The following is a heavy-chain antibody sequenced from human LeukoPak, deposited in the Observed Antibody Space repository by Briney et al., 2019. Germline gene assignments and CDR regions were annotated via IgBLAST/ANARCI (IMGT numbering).Heavy chain of an antibody. V-gene: IGHV3-30-3*01. CDR1: GFTFSSYA. CDR3: ARQYGDYVVGYFDY. D-gene: IGHD4-17*01. CDR2: TSYDGSNK. Sequence: GGSLRLSCAASGFTFSSYAMHWVRQAPGKGLEWVAVTSYDGSNKYYADSVKGRFTISRDNSKNTLYLQMNSLRAEDTAVYYCARQYGDYVVGYFDYWGQVTLVTVSS. J-gene: IGHJ4*02.